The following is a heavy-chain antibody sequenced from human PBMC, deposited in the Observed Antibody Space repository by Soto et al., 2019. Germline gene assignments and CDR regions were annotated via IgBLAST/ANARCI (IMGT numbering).Heavy chain of an antibody. V-gene: IGHV4-30-4*01. D-gene: IGHD2-2*01. Sequence: SETLSLTCTVSGGSISSGDYYWSWIRQPPGKGLEWIGYIYYSGSTYYNPSLKSRVTISVDTPKNQFSLKLSSVTAADTAVYSCPRFADIVVVPPAPSPGPDCFDPGGQGTLVTVSS. J-gene: IGHJ5*02. CDR2: IYYSGST. CDR1: GGSISSGDYY. CDR3: PRFADIVVVPPAPSPGPDCFDP.